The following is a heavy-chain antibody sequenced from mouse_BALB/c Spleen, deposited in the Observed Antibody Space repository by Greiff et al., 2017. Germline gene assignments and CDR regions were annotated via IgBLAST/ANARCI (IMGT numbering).Heavy chain of an antibody. CDR3: ARGQRSGTWFAY. CDR1: GFTFSSYA. Sequence: DVKLVESGGGLVKPGGSLKLSCAASGFTFSSYAMSWVRQTPEKRLEWVASISSGGSTYYPDSVKGRFTISRDNARNILYLQMSSLRSEDTAMYYCARGQRSGTWFAYWGQGTLVTVSA. V-gene: IGHV5-6-5*01. CDR2: ISSGGST. D-gene: IGHD4-1*01. J-gene: IGHJ3*01.